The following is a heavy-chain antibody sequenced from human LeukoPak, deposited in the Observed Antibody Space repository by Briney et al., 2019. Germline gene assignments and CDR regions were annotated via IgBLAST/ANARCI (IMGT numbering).Heavy chain of an antibody. CDR3: ATPYTSGWSLYFDN. J-gene: IGHJ4*02. CDR1: GFTFSSYT. CDR2: ISHDGGNK. Sequence: GGSLRLSCAASGFTFSSYTMHWVRQAPDKGLEWVAVISHDGGNKYYADSVKGRFTISRDNSKNTLYLQMNGLRAEETAMYYCATPYTSGWSLYFDNWGQGTLVTVSS. D-gene: IGHD6-19*01. V-gene: IGHV3-30-3*01.